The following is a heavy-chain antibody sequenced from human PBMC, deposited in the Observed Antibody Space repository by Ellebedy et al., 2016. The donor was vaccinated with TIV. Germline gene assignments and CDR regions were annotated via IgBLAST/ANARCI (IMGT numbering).Heavy chain of an antibody. J-gene: IGHJ4*02. CDR2: ISAYNGNT. V-gene: IGHV1-18*01. CDR1: GYTFTSYG. Sequence: AASVKVSCKASGYTFTSYGISWVRQAPGQGLEWMGWISAYNGNTNYAQKLQGRVTMTTDTSTSTAYMELRSLRSDDTAVYYCARMYYDILTGYPQLDYWGQGTLVTVSS. D-gene: IGHD3-9*01. CDR3: ARMYYDILTGYPQLDY.